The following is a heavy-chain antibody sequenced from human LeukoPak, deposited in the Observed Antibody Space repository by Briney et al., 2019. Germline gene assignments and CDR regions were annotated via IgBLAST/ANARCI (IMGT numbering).Heavy chain of an antibody. CDR2: MNPDSGGT. D-gene: IGHD3-22*01. CDR3: ARGSYYYDSSGYYHFDY. CDR1: GYTITSYY. Sequence: ASVKVSCKASGYTITSYYIHWVRQAPGQGLEWMGWMNPDSGGTNYAQKFQGRVTKTRDTSINTAYTEMSKLRSDDTAVYYCARGSYYYDSSGYYHFDYWGQGTLVTVSS. V-gene: IGHV1-2*02. J-gene: IGHJ4*02.